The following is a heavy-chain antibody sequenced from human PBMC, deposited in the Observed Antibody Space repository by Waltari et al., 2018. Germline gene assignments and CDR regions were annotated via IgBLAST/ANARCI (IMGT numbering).Heavy chain of an antibody. D-gene: IGHD6-6*01. J-gene: IGHJ6*02. CDR2: INSDGRET. CDR3: ARAGAYSSSSFYYYYGMDV. V-gene: IGHV3-74*01. Sequence: EVQVVESGGGLVQPGGPLRLSCAASGFPFYSFWMHWVRQAPGKGLVWVARINSDGRETYYGDSVKGRFTISRDNAKNTLFLQMNSLRAEDTAVYYCARAGAYSSSSFYYYYGMDVWGQGTTVTVPS. CDR1: GFPFYSFW.